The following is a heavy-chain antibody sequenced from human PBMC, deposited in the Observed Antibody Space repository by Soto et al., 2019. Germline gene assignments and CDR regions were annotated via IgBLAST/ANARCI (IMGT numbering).Heavy chain of an antibody. CDR2: IYYSGST. CDR3: ANTIQLWAIDY. J-gene: IGHJ4*02. CDR1: GGSISSSSYY. Sequence: QLQLQESGPGLVKPSETLSLTCTVSGGSISSSSYYWGWIRQPPGKGLEWIGSIYYSGSTYYNPSLTSRVTISVDTSKNQFSLKLSSVTAADTAVYYCANTIQLWAIDYWGQGTLVTVSS. D-gene: IGHD5-18*01. V-gene: IGHV4-39*01.